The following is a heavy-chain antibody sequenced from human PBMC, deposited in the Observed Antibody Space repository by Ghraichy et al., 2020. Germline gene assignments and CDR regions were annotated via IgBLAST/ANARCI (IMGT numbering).Heavy chain of an antibody. CDR3: AKDRGSGVWEQPVDS. J-gene: IGHJ4*02. D-gene: IGHD3-10*01. CDR1: GLTFSSYG. Sequence: GGSLRLSCVASGLTFSSYGMHWVRQAPGKGLEWVAVISDDGRNKHYADSVKGRFTISRDNSKKMVYLQMNGLRAEDTAVFYCAKDRGSGVWEQPVDSWGQGTLVTVSS. CDR2: ISDDGRNK. V-gene: IGHV3-30*18.